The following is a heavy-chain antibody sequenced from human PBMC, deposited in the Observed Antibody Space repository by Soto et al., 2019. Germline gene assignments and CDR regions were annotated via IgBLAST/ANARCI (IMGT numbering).Heavy chain of an antibody. CDR3: ARMANLPSDDYGDYVDY. CDR2: ISAYNGNT. D-gene: IGHD4-17*01. CDR1: GYTFTSYG. J-gene: IGHJ4*02. Sequence: QVQLVQSGAEVKKPGASVEVSCKASGYTFTSYGISWVRQAPGQGLEWMGWISAYNGNTNYAQKLQGRVTMTTDTSTSTAYMELRSLRSDDTAVYYCARMANLPSDDYGDYVDYWGQGTLVTVSS. V-gene: IGHV1-18*01.